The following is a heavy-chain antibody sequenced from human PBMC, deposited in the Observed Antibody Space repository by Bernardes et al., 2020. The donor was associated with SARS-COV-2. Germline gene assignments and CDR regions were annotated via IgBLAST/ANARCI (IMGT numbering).Heavy chain of an antibody. Sequence: GGSLRLSCAASGFTFSSYAMHWVRQAPGKGLEWVAVISYDGSNKYYADSVKGRFTISRDNSKNTLYLQMNSLRAEDTAVYYCARDRYFDWLLEDYYYYGMDVWGQGTTVTVSS. CDR1: GFTFSSYA. V-gene: IGHV3-30-3*01. CDR2: ISYDGSNK. D-gene: IGHD3-9*01. CDR3: ARDRYFDWLLEDYYYYGMDV. J-gene: IGHJ6*02.